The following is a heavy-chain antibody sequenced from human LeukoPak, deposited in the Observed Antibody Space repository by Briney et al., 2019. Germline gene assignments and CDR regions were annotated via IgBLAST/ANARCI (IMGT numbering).Heavy chain of an antibody. V-gene: IGHV1-18*01. CDR2: ISAHNGNT. J-gene: IGHJ4*02. Sequence: GASVKVSCKASGYTFTSYDINWVRQAPGQGLEWMGWISAHNGNTNYAQNLQGRVTMTIDTSTSTAYMELRSLRSDDTAVYYCASGPGSGSYFDFDYWGQGTLVTVSS. CDR3: ASGPGSGSYFDFDY. CDR1: GYTFTSYD. D-gene: IGHD1-26*01.